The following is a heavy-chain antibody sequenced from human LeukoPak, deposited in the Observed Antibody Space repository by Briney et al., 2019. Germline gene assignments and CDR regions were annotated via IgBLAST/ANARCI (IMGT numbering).Heavy chain of an antibody. J-gene: IGHJ6*02. V-gene: IGHV4-4*07. Sequence: SETLSLTCTVSGGSISSYYWSWIRQPAGKGLEWIGRIYTSGSTNYNPSLKSRVTMSVDTSKNQFSLKLSSVTAADTAVYYCARAKPCSSTSCLFGMDYYYGMDVWGQGTTVTVSS. CDR1: GGSISSYY. CDR3: ARAKPCSSTSCLFGMDYYYGMDV. D-gene: IGHD2-2*01. CDR2: IYTSGST.